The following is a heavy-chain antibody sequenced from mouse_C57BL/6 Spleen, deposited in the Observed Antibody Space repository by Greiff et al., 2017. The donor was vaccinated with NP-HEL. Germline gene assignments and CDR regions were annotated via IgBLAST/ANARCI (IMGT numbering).Heavy chain of an antibody. CDR1: GYAFTSYW. D-gene: IGHD1-1*01. Sequence: QVQLQQSGAELVKPGASVKISCKASGYAFTSYWMNWVKQRPGQGLEWIGQIYPGDGDTNYNEKFKGKATLTADKSSSTAYMQLSSLTSEDSAVFYCAGRGITVGANDIDFWGQGTTRTVSS. CDR2: IYPGDGDT. CDR3: AGRGITVGANDIDF. J-gene: IGHJ2*01. V-gene: IGHV1-80*01.